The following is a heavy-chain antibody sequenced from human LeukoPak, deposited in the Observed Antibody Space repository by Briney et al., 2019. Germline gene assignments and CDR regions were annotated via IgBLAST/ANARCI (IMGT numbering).Heavy chain of an antibody. CDR2: ISYDGSNK. V-gene: IGHV3-30*03. CDR3: ASGRRLGV. Sequence: PGRSLRLSCAASGFTFSSYGMHWVRQAPGKGLEWVAVISYDGSNKYYADSVKGRFTISRDNAKNSLYLQMSSLRAEDTAVYYCASGRRLGVWGKGTTVTVSS. J-gene: IGHJ6*04. D-gene: IGHD1-26*01. CDR1: GFTFSSYG.